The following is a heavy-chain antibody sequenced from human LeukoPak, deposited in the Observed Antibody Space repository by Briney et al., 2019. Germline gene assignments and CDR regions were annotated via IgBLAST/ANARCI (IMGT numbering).Heavy chain of an antibody. Sequence: GGSLRLSCAASGFTFDDYGMSWVRQAPGKGLEWVSGISWNSGSIGYADSVKGRFTISRDNAKNSLYLQMNSLRAEDTALYYCAKEGGSGWYMGDDYWGQGTLVTVSS. CDR1: GFTFDDYG. CDR3: AKEGGSGWYMGDDY. D-gene: IGHD6-19*01. V-gene: IGHV3-9*01. CDR2: ISWNSGSI. J-gene: IGHJ4*02.